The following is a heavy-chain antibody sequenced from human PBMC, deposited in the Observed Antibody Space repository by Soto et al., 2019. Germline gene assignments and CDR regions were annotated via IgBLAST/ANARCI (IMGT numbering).Heavy chain of an antibody. CDR2: ISCDGSDT. CDR3: AKEPSGYDYGMDV. CDR1: GFTFSSCG. V-gene: IGHV3-30*18. J-gene: IGHJ6*02. Sequence: QVQLMESGGSVVQPGTSLRLSCTASGFTFSSCGMHWVRQAPGKGLEWVAAISCDGSDTFYADSVKGRFTISGDNSKNTLYLQMTSLRAEDTSVYYCAKEPSGYDYGMDVWGQGTSVTVSS. D-gene: IGHD6-19*01.